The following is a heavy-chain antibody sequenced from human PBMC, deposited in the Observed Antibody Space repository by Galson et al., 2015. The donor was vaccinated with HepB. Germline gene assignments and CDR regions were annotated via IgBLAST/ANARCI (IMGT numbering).Heavy chain of an antibody. CDR2: IKQDGSEK. CDR3: ARLGPYYYGSGSYSVDY. D-gene: IGHD3-10*01. Sequence: SLRLSCAASGFTFSSYWMSWVRQAPGKGLEWVANIKQDGSEKYYVDSVKGRFTISRDNAKNSLYLQMNSLRAEDTAVYYCARLGPYYYGSGSYSVDYWGQGTLVTVSS. V-gene: IGHV3-7*03. J-gene: IGHJ4*02. CDR1: GFTFSSYW.